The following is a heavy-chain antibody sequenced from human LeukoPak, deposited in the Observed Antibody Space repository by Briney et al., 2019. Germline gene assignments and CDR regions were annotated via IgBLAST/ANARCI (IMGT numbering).Heavy chain of an antibody. CDR2: MNPNSGDT. J-gene: IGHJ4*02. D-gene: IGHD3-22*01. V-gene: IGHV1-8*01. Sequence: ASVKVSCKASGYTFTNYDLTWVRQATGQGLEWMGWMNPNSGDTGYAQKFQGRLTMTRVTSISTAYMELSSLRSEDTAVYYCARGFAAYDTSDYAFSYYWGQGTLVTVSS. CDR1: GYTFTNYD. CDR3: ARGFAAYDTSDYAFSYY.